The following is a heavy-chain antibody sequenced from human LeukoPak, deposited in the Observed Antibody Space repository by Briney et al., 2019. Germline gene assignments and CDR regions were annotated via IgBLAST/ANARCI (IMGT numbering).Heavy chain of an antibody. V-gene: IGHV3-53*01. CDR3: ARDRGDGEYYFDY. J-gene: IGHJ4*02. D-gene: IGHD3-10*01. CDR2: IYSGGST. Sequence: PGGSLRLSCAASGFTVSSSYMSWVRQAPGKGLEWVSVIYSGGSTYSADSVKGRFTISRDNSKNTLYLQMNSLRAEDTAVYYCARDRGDGEYYFDYWGQGTLVTVSS. CDR1: GFTVSSSY.